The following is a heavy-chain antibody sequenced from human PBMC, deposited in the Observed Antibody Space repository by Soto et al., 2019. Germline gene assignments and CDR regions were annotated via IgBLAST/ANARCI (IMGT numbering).Heavy chain of an antibody. CDR1: SGSFSGYY. CDR3: ARGRRWLGY. D-gene: IGHD6-19*01. J-gene: IGHJ4*02. Sequence: QVQLQQWGAGLLKPSETLSLTCAVYSGSFSGYYWSWIRQPPGKGLEWIGEINHSGSTNYNPSLKSRVTISVDTSKNQFSLKLSSVTAADTAVYYCARGRRWLGYWGQGTLVTVSS. V-gene: IGHV4-34*01. CDR2: INHSGST.